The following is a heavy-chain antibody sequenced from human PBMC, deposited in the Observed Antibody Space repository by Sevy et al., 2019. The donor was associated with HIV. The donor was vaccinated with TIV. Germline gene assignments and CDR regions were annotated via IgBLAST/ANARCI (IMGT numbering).Heavy chain of an antibody. CDR3: ARDSVTVSGIVLYALDI. CDR2: ISDDGRST. D-gene: IGHD1-26*01. CDR1: GFTFGSYW. Sequence: GGSLRLSCGASGFTFGSYWMHWVRQVPGKGLEWVSRISDDGRSTTYADSVRGRFTISRDNAKKTLYLQMNGLRADDTAVYYCARDSVTVSGIVLYALDIWGQGTMVTVSS. V-gene: IGHV3-74*01. J-gene: IGHJ3*02.